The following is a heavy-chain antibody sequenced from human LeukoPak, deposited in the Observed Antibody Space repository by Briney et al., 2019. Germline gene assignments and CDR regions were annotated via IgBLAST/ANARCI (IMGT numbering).Heavy chain of an antibody. J-gene: IGHJ2*01. CDR1: GGSFSGYY. V-gene: IGHV4-34*01. CDR3: ARPLRDAPETWTGFDL. Sequence: SETLSLTCAVYGGSFSGYYWSWIRQPPGKGLEWIGEINHSGSTNYNPSLKSRVTISVDTSKNQFSLKLSSVTAADTAVYYCARPLRDAPETWTGFDLWGRGTLVTVSS. CDR2: INHSGST. D-gene: IGHD2-2*01.